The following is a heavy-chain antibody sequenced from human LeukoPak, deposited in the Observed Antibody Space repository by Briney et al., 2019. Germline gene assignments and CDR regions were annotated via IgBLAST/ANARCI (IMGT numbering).Heavy chain of an antibody. CDR3: AKRDPHYYGLGSLRRGSFDP. D-gene: IGHD3-10*01. V-gene: IGHV3-23*01. Sequence: GGSLRLSCAASGFTFSSYAMSWVRQAPGKGLEWVSAISGSGGSTYYADSVKGRFTISRDNSKNTLHLQMNSLRAEDTAVYYCAKRDPHYYGLGSLRRGSFDPWGQGTLVTVSS. CDR1: GFTFSSYA. CDR2: ISGSGGST. J-gene: IGHJ5*02.